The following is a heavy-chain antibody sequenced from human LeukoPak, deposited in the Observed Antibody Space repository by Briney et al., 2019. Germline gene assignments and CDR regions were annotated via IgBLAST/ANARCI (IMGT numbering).Heavy chain of an antibody. CDR3: ARGGSAYDSSGYYYEAFDI. CDR2: INPNSGGT. Sequence: GASVKVSCKASGYTFTSYYMHWVRQAPGQGLERMGWINPNSGGTNYAQKFQGRVTMTRDTSISTAYMELSRLRSDDTAVYYCARGGSAYDSSGYYYEAFDIWGQGTMVTVSS. J-gene: IGHJ3*02. D-gene: IGHD3-22*01. CDR1: GYTFTSYY. V-gene: IGHV1-2*02.